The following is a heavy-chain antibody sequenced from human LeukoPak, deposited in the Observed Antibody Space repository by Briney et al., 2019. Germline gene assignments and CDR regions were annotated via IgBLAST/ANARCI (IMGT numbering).Heavy chain of an antibody. J-gene: IGHJ5*02. Sequence: PSETLSLTCTVSGGSMSSGSYYWNWIRQPAGKGLEWIGRIYTSGSTNYSPSLKSRVTISVDTSKNHFSLKLSSVTAADTAVYYCARVFDLWDQGTLVTVSS. V-gene: IGHV4-61*02. CDR2: IYTSGST. CDR1: GGSMSSGSYY. CDR3: ARVFDL.